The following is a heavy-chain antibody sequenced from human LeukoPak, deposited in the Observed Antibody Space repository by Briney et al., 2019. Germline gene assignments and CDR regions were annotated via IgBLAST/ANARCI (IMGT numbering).Heavy chain of an antibody. V-gene: IGHV1-2*02. CDR1: GYTFTGYY. Sequence: ASVKVSCKASGYTFTGYYMHWVRQAPGQGLERMGWINPNSGGTNYAQKLQGRVTMTTDTSTSTAYMELRSLRSDDTAVYYCARSVGSGHWGYYYYVMDVWGQGTTVTVSS. J-gene: IGHJ6*02. CDR3: ARSVGSGHWGYYYYVMDV. CDR2: INPNSGGT. D-gene: IGHD6-19*01.